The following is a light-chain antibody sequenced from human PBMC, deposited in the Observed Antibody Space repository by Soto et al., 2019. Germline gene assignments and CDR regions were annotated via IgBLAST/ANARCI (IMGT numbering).Light chain of an antibody. V-gene: IGLV1-51*01. Sequence: QSVLTQPPSVSAAPGQKVTISCSGNRSNIGDNYVSWYQQVPGTAPRLLIYDNNKRPSGIPDRFSGSKSGTSATLGITGLQTGDEADYYCGTWDNSKTVVFGGGTKVTVL. CDR2: DNN. CDR1: RSNIGDNY. CDR3: GTWDNSKTVV. J-gene: IGLJ2*01.